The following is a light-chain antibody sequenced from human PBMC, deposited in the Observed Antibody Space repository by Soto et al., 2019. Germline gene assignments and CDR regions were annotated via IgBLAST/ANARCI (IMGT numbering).Light chain of an antibody. J-gene: IGLJ3*02. Sequence: QSVLTQPPSASGTPGQRVTISCSGSNSDIGSNTVNWYQQLPGTAPKLLIYNNDQRPSGVPDRFSGSKSGTSASLAISGLQSEDEADYYCAAWDDSLNGWVFGGATKLTVL. V-gene: IGLV1-44*01. CDR3: AAWDDSLNGWV. CDR1: NSDIGSNT. CDR2: NND.